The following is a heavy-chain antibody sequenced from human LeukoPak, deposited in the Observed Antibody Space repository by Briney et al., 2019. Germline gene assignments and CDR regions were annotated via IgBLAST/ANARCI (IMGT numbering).Heavy chain of an antibody. V-gene: IGHV3-15*01. CDR1: GFTFSNAW. Sequence: PGGSLRLSCAASGFTFSNAWMSWVRQAPGKGLEWVGRIKSKTDGGTTDYAAPVKGRFTISRDDSKNTLYLQMNSLKTEDTAVYYCTTDRSGYSSSSDYWGQGTLVTVSS. CDR2: IKSKTDGGTT. CDR3: TTDRSGYSSSSDY. D-gene: IGHD6-6*01. J-gene: IGHJ4*02.